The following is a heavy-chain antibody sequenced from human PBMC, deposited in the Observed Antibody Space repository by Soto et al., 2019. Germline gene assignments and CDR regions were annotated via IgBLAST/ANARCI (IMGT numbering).Heavy chain of an antibody. CDR2: ISGSGGRT. D-gene: IGHD5-12*01. CDR1: GFTFSSYA. CDR3: AKEGGYSGYDYYYYYGMDV. V-gene: IGHV3-23*01. J-gene: IGHJ6*02. Sequence: GGSLRLSCAASGFTFSSYAMSWVRQAPGKGLEWGFAISGSGGRTYYADSVKGRFTISRDNYKNTLYLQMKSLRAEDTAVYYCAKEGGYSGYDYYYYYGMDVWGQGTTVTVSS.